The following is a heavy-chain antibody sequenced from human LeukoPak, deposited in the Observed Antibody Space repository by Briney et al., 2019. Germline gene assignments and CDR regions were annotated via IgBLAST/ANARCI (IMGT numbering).Heavy chain of an antibody. D-gene: IGHD6-13*01. CDR2: ISSNGGGT. V-gene: IGHV3-64*01. J-gene: IGHJ4*02. CDR3: ARAPESSSWYYFDY. CDR1: GFTFSNYA. Sequence: GGSLRLSCAASGFTFSNYALHWVRQAPGKGLEYVSAISSNGGGTYYANSVKGRFTISRDNSKNTLYLQMGSLRDEDMAVYYCARAPESSSWYYFDYWGQGTLVTVSS.